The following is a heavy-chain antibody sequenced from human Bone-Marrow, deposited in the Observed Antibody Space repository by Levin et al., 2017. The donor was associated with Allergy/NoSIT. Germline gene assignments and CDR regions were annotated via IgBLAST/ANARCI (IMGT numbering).Heavy chain of an antibody. CDR3: ARRHYYGSRNWYFDL. CDR1: GYTFNNHW. Sequence: PAASVKVSCRGSGYTFNNHWIGWVRQMAGKGLEWMGSIYPGDSDTRYSPSFQGQQVTISVDKSINTAYLQWSSLKASDTAIYYCARRHYYGSRNWYFDLWGRGTLIAVFS. D-gene: IGHD3-10*01. CDR2: IYPGDSDT. V-gene: IGHV5-51*01. J-gene: IGHJ2*01.